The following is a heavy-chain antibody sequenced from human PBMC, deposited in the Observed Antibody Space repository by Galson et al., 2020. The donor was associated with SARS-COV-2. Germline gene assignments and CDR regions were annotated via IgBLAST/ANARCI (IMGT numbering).Heavy chain of an antibody. V-gene: IGHV1-24*01. Sequence: ASVKVSCKLSGHTLTELSMHWVRQAPGKGLEWLGRFDPQDGETIYAQTFPGRVTMTEETSAKTASLELSSLRSDDTAVYYCATWGVEVITDAFHIWGQGIMVTVSS. CDR3: ATWGVEVITDAFHI. D-gene: IGHD3-22*01. J-gene: IGHJ3*02. CDR1: GHTLTELS. CDR2: FDPQDGET.